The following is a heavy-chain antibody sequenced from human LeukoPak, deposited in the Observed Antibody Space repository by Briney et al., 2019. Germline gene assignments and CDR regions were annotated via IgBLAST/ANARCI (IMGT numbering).Heavy chain of an antibody. D-gene: IGHD2-21*02. CDR2: ISGDGTGA. V-gene: IGHV3-74*01. CDR3: TRDTSYCFGDCFWA. CDR1: GFVFSDYS. J-gene: IGHJ5*02. Sequence: GGSLRLSCAGSGFVFSDYSLHWVRQGPGKGLTWISRISGDGTGAIYADSVRGRFTMPRDNVKSTLFLDMNSLRAEDTGLYYCTRDTSYCFGDCFWAWGQGTLVTVSS.